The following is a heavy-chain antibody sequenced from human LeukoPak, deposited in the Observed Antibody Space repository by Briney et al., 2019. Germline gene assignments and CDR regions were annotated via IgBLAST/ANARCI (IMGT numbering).Heavy chain of an antibody. CDR2: INSDGSST. Sequence: GGSLRLSCAPSGVTFRIYWMHSVRQAPEKGLVWVSHINSDGSSTRYADSVKGRFTISRDNAKNTLYYQIMSSLSADTAVFYCGRGLNRLATLYYWGQGTLVTVSS. CDR3: GRGLNRLATLYY. D-gene: IGHD1-14*01. CDR1: GVTFRIYW. V-gene: IGHV3-74*01. J-gene: IGHJ4*02.